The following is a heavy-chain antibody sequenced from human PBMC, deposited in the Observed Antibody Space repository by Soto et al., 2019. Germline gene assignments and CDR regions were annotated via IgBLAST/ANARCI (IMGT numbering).Heavy chain of an antibody. Sequence: EVQLLESGGGLVQPGGSLRLSCAASGFTFSSYAMRWVRQAPGKVLEWVSALSGSGGSTYYADSVKGRFTISRDNSKNTLYLQMNSLRAEDTAVYYCARRGSGSYYDYWGQGTLVTVSS. V-gene: IGHV3-23*01. D-gene: IGHD1-26*01. CDR1: GFTFSSYA. CDR3: ARRGSGSYYDY. CDR2: LSGSGGST. J-gene: IGHJ4*02.